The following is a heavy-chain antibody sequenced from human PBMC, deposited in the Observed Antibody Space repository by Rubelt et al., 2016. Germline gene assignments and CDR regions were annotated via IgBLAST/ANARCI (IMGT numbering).Heavy chain of an antibody. D-gene: IGHD6-19*01. V-gene: IGHV4-34*01. CDR3: TRAQQWLVA. CDR1: GGSFSGYY. Sequence: QVQLQQWGAGLLKPSETLSLTCAVYGGSFSGYYWSWIRQPPGKGLEWIGKINHSGSTTYNPSLKSRVTISGDTSKNQFALKLSSVTAADTAVYYCTRAQQWLVAWGQGTLVTVSS. J-gene: IGHJ5*02. CDR2: INHSGST.